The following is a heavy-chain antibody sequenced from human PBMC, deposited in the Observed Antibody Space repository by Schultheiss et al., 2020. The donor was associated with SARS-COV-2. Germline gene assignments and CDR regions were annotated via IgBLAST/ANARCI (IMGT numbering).Heavy chain of an antibody. CDR3: AREECTYGVCYGFDS. V-gene: IGHV4-61*08. D-gene: IGHD2-8*01. J-gene: IGHJ4*02. Sequence: SQTLSLTCTVSGGSISSGGYYWSWIRQPPGKGLEWIGYIYYTGSTHYNPSLKSRVAISVDTSKNQFSLNLTSVTAADTAIYYCAREECTYGVCYGFDSWGQGALVTVSS. CDR1: GGSISSGGYY. CDR2: IYYTGST.